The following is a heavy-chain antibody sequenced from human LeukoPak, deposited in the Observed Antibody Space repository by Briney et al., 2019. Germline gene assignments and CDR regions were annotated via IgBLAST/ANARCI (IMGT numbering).Heavy chain of an antibody. Sequence: GGSLRLSCAASGFTFSDYYMSWIRQAPGKGLEWVSYISSSGSTIYYADSVKGRFTISRDNSKNTLYLQMNSLRAEDTAVYYCAKDLIQLWLQPPTPPDYWGQGTLVTVSS. CDR2: ISSSGSTI. CDR3: AKDLIQLWLQPPTPPDY. V-gene: IGHV3-11*04. J-gene: IGHJ4*02. CDR1: GFTFSDYY. D-gene: IGHD5-18*01.